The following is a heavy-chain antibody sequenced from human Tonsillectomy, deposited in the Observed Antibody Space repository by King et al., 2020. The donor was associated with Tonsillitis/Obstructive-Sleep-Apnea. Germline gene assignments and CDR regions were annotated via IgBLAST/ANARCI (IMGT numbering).Heavy chain of an antibody. J-gene: IGHJ6*02. CDR1: GFTFSSYE. V-gene: IGHV3-48*03. CDR3: ARSSELGYCSSTSCYGMDV. D-gene: IGHD2-2*01. Sequence: QLVQSGGGLVQPGGSLRLSCAASGFTFSSYEMNWVRQAPGKGLEWVSYISSSGSTIYYADSVKGRFTISRDNAKNSLYLQMNRLRAEDTAVYYCARSSELGYCSSTSCYGMDVWGQGTTVTVSS. CDR2: ISSSGSTI.